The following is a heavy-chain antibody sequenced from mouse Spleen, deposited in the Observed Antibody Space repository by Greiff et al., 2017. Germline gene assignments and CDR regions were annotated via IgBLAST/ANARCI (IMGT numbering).Heavy chain of an antibody. Sequence: VQLKESGPELVKPGASVKISCKASGYSFTGYYMNWVKQSPEKSLEWIGEINPSTGGTTYNQKFKAKATLTVDKSSSTAYMQLKSLTSEDSAVYYCARISNYVGYAMDYWGQGTSVTVSS. V-gene: IGHV1-42*01. J-gene: IGHJ4*01. D-gene: IGHD2-5*01. CDR2: INPSTGGT. CDR1: GYSFTGYY. CDR3: ARISNYVGYAMDY.